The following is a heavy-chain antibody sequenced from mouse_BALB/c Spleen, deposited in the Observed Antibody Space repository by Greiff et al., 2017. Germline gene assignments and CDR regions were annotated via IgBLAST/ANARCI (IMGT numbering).Heavy chain of an antibody. CDR3: ATMIRGAMDY. CDR1: GFTFSSFG. V-gene: IGHV5-17*02. D-gene: IGHD2-4*01. J-gene: IGHJ4*01. Sequence: EVQVVESGGGLVQPGGSRKLSCAASGFTFSSFGMHWVRQAPEKGLEWVAYISSGSSTIYYADTVKGRFTISRDNPKNTLFLQMTSLRSEDTAMYYCATMIRGAMDYWGQGTSVTVSS. CDR2: ISSGSSTI.